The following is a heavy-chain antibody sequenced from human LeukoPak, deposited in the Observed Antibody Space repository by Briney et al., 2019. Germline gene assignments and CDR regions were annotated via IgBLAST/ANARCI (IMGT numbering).Heavy chain of an antibody. D-gene: IGHD5-18*01. J-gene: IGHJ4*02. CDR3: ARIRLDTAMAHFDY. CDR1: GGSTSSYY. V-gene: IGHV4-59*01. Sequence: PSETLSLTCTVSGGSTSSYYWSWIRQPPGKGLEWIGYIYYSGSTNYNPSLKSRVTISVDTSKNQFSLNLSSVTAADTAVYYCARIRLDTAMAHFDYWGQGTLVTVSS. CDR2: IYYSGST.